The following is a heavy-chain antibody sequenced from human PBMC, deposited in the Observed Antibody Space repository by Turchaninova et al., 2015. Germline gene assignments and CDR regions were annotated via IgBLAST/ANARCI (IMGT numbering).Heavy chain of an antibody. CDR1: GYLFISYA. Sequence: QVQLVQSGTEVKKPGASVKVSCKASGYLFISYAMHLVRQAPGQRLEWMGWINPGNGDTKYSQNFQGSGTMTGDTSGNTAYMELNSLRSEDTAVYYCARDRGGTGDFDYWGQGTLVTVSS. D-gene: IGHD2-8*02. V-gene: IGHV1-3*01. CDR3: ARDRGGTGDFDY. J-gene: IGHJ4*02. CDR2: INPGNGDT.